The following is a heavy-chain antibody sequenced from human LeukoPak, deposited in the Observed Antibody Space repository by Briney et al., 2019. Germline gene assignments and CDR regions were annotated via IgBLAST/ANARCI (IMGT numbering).Heavy chain of an antibody. CDR3: AIGRDCGGDCYYYYYGMDV. J-gene: IGHJ6*04. V-gene: IGHV1-69*13. Sequence: AVKVSCKASGGTFSSYAISWVRQAPGQGLEWMGGIIPIFGTANYAQKFQGRVTITADESTSTAYMELSSLRSEDTAVYYCAIGRDCGGDCYYYYYGMDVWGKGTTVTVSS. CDR1: GGTFSSYA. D-gene: IGHD2-21*02. CDR2: IIPIFGTA.